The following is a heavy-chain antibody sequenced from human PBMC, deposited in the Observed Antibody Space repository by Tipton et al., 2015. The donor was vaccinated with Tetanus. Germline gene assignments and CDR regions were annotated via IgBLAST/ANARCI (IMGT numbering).Heavy chain of an antibody. CDR3: ARGRGRGAFDL. Sequence: SLRLSCAASGFTFSNYAMHWVRQAPGKGLEWVAVISYHGTKTYYADSVRDRFTISRDSSKNTLYLQVNSLRAEDTAVYYCARGRGRGAFDLWGQGTMVIVSS. CDR2: ISYHGTKT. J-gene: IGHJ3*01. D-gene: IGHD2-15*01. CDR1: GFTFSNYA. V-gene: IGHV3-30-3*01.